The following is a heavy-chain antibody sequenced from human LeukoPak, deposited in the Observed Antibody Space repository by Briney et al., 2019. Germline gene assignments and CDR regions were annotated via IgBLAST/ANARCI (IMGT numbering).Heavy chain of an antibody. D-gene: IGHD2-15*01. V-gene: IGHV1-69*13. CDR3: ARDHHLYSQQQGLFGY. CDR2: IIPIFGTA. CDR1: GGTFSSYA. Sequence: SVKVSCKASGGTFSSYAISWVRQAPGQGLEWMGGIIPIFGTANYAQKFQGRVTITADESTSTAYMELSSLRSEDTAVYYCARDHHLYSQQQGLFGYWGQETLVTVS. J-gene: IGHJ4*02.